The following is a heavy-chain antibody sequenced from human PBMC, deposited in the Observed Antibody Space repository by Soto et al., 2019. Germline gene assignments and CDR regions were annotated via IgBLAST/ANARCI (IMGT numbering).Heavy chain of an antibody. CDR3: EKSTWELLASYFDY. J-gene: IGHJ4*02. Sequence: PGGSLRLSCEASGSVFTVSNYAMTCVRQAPGRGLEWVSVISTDGETTNYADSVKGRFTISRDNSKNTLYLQMNSLRAEDTAVYYREKSTWELLASYFDYWRQGTLVTVSS. CDR1: GSVFTVSNYA. CDR2: ISTDGETT. D-gene: IGHD1-26*01. V-gene: IGHV3-23*01.